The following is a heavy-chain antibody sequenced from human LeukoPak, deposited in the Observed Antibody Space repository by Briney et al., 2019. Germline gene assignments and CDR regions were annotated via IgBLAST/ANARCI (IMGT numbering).Heavy chain of an antibody. CDR2: IIPILGIA. D-gene: IGHD3-3*01. V-gene: IGHV1-69*04. J-gene: IGHJ5*02. CDR3: ARDYEYNWNDE. CDR1: GGTFSSYA. Sequence: ASVTVSCKASGGTFSSYAISWVRQAPGQGLEWMGRIIPILGIANYAQKFQGRVTITADKSTSTAYMELGSLRSEDTAVYYCARDYEYNWNDEWGQGTLVTVSS.